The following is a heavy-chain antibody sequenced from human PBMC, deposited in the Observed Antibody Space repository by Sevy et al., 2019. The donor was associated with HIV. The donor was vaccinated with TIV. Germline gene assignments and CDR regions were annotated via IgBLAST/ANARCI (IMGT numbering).Heavy chain of an antibody. CDR2: FDPEDGET. CDR3: ATAPARMLVADDAFDI. Sequence: ASVKVSCKVSGYILSELSVHWVRQAPEKGLEWMGGFDPEDGETIYAQKFQGRVTMTEDTSTDTAYMELTSLRSEDTAVYYCATAPARMLVADDAFDIWGQGTMVTVSS. D-gene: IGHD5-12*01. J-gene: IGHJ3*02. V-gene: IGHV1-24*01. CDR1: GYILSELS.